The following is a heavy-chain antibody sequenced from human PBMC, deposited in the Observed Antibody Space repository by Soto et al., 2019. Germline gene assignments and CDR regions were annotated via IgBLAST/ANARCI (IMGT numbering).Heavy chain of an antibody. CDR3: ARQASYWHGGGGWFDP. CDR1: GFTFSAYD. D-gene: IGHD2-8*02. CDR2: IGTQHDT. Sequence: EVQLVESGGGLVQPGGSLRLSCAASGFTFSAYDMHWVRQATGKGLEWVSAIGTQHDTYYPDSVKGRFTISRDNAKNSLYLQMNSLRAGEPAVYYCARQASYWHGGGGWFDPWGQGTLVTVSS. V-gene: IGHV3-13*01. J-gene: IGHJ5*02.